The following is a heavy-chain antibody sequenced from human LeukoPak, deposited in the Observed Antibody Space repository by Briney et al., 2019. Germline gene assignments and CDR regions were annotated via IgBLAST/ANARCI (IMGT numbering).Heavy chain of an antibody. D-gene: IGHD2-2*01. CDR1: GYTFTSYG. J-gene: IGHJ6*02. Sequence: ASVKVSCKASGYTFTSYGISWVRQAPGQGLEWMGWINPNSGGTNYAQKFQGWVTMTRDTSISTAYMELSRLRSDDTAVYYCARDVPTGPYCSSTSCPYYYYYGMDVWGQGTTVTVSS. V-gene: IGHV1-2*04. CDR2: INPNSGGT. CDR3: ARDVPTGPYCSSTSCPYYYYYGMDV.